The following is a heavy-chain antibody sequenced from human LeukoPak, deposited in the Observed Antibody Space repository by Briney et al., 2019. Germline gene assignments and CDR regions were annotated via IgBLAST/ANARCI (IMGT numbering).Heavy chain of an antibody. D-gene: IGHD1-14*01. Sequence: SETLSLTCTVSGGSISSYYWSWIRQPPGKGLEWIGYIYYSGSTNYNPSLKSRVTISVDTSKNQFSLKLSSVTAADTAVYYRARLRETPETGPDQYYYYYYMDVWGKGTTVTVSS. J-gene: IGHJ6*03. CDR2: IYYSGST. V-gene: IGHV4-59*01. CDR3: ARLRETPETGPDQYYYYYYMDV. CDR1: GGSISSYY.